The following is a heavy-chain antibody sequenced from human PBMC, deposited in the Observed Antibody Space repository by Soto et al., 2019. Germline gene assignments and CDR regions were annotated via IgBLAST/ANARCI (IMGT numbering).Heavy chain of an antibody. CDR2: IYPGDSDT. D-gene: IGHD3-10*01. V-gene: IGHV5-51*01. CDR1: GYSFTSYW. CDR3: ARVSFYYGSGSYYPDAFDI. Sequence: PGGSLKISCKGSGYSFTSYWTGWVRQMPGKGLEWMGIIYPGDSDTRYSPSFQGQVTISADKSISTAYLQWSSLKASDTAMYYCARVSFYYGSGSYYPDAFDIWGQGTMVTVSS. J-gene: IGHJ3*02.